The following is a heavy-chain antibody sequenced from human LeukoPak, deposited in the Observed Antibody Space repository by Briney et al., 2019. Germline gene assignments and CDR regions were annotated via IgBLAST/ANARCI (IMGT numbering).Heavy chain of an antibody. CDR3: ARDLRGNSFDY. V-gene: IGHV1-2*02. Sequence: GASVKVSCKASGYTFTDYYKHWVRQAPGQGLEWMGWINPNSGGTTYAQKFQGRVTMTKDTSISTANMELTRLRSDDTAVYYCARDLRGNSFDYWGQGTLVTVSS. CDR1: GYTFTDYY. CDR2: INPNSGGT. J-gene: IGHJ4*02. D-gene: IGHD2-15*01.